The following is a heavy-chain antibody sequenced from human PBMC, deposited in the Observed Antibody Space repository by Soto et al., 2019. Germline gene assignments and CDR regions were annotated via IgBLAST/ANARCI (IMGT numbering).Heavy chain of an antibody. CDR2: ISGGAGST. D-gene: IGHD3-16*01. CDR3: AKVGDASPSVSVHFDF. V-gene: IGHV3-23*01. J-gene: IGHJ4*02. CDR1: GFTFSTYA. Sequence: EVQLLDSGGGLVQPGGSLRLSCAASGFTFSTYAMAWVRQAPGKGLEWVSAISGGAGSTYYADSVKGRLTISRDDSKNAVYLQMNSLRAEDTAIYYCAKVGDASPSVSVHFDFWGQGTLVTVSS.